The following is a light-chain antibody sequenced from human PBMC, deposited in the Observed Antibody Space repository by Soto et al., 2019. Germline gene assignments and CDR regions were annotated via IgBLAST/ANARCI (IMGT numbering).Light chain of an antibody. CDR3: QQTFRSPHT. V-gene: IGKV1-39*01. J-gene: IGKJ2*01. Sequence: DIQMTQSPASLSASVGDRVTITCRASQTISSYLNWYQQKAGADPKLLIYSASPLQSGVPSRFSGSGFGTDYTLTISSLQPADFAVYYCQQTFRSPHTFGQGTKLDIK. CDR1: QTISSY. CDR2: SAS.